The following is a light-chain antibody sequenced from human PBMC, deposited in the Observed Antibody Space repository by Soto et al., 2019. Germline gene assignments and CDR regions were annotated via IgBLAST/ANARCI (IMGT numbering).Light chain of an antibody. CDR1: QTIHSF. V-gene: IGKV1-5*01. Sequence: DIQMTQSPSTLSASVGDRVTITCRASQTIHSFLAWYQQKAGKAPKLLISDASNLESGVPSRFSGSASGTEFTLPVSSLQPADFGTFYCQQFQSFPCTLGQGTKLDI. CDR2: DAS. CDR3: QQFQSFPCT. J-gene: IGKJ1*01.